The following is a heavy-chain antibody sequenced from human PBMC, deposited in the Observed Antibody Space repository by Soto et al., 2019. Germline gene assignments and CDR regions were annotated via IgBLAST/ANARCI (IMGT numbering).Heavy chain of an antibody. D-gene: IGHD5-18*01. CDR1: GYTFTSYG. J-gene: IGHJ4*02. V-gene: IGHV1-18*01. CDR3: ARGIQLWLSLDY. CDR2: ISVYNGNT. Sequence: ASVKVSCKASGYTFTSYGISWVRHAPGQGLEWMGWISVYNGNTNYAQNLQGRVTMTTDTSTSTAYMELRSLRSDDTAVYYCARGIQLWLSLDYWGQGTPVTVSS.